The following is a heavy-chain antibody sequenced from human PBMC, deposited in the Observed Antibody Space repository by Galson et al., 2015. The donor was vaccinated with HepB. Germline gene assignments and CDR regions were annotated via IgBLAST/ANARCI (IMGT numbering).Heavy chain of an antibody. Sequence: SLRLSCAASGFTFDDYAMHWVRQAPGKGLEWVSGISWNSGSIGYADSVKGRFTISRDNAKNSLYLQMNSLRAEDTALYYCAKAYSSGYYYFDYWGQGTLVTVSS. J-gene: IGHJ4*02. D-gene: IGHD3-22*01. CDR3: AKAYSSGYYYFDY. CDR2: ISWNSGSI. CDR1: GFTFDDYA. V-gene: IGHV3-9*01.